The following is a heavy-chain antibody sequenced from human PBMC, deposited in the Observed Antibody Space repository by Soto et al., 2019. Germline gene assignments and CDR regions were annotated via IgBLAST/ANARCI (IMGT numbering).Heavy chain of an antibody. CDR3: ARDQTSWTPGE. CDR1: GFSFNNYG. V-gene: IGHV3-33*01. D-gene: IGHD2-15*01. Sequence: LRLSFAASGFSFNNYGMHWVRQAPGKGLEWVAVLWSNGINKNYADSVKGRYTISRDNSKNTLYLQMNSLIAEDTAVYYCARDQTSWTPGEWGQGTLVTVPQ. CDR2: LWSNGINK. J-gene: IGHJ4*02.